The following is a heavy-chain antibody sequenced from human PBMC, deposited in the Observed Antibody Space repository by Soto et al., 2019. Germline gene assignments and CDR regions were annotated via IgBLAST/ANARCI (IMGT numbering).Heavy chain of an antibody. V-gene: IGHV3-74*01. J-gene: IGHJ6*02. CDR2: INGDATST. D-gene: IGHD6-13*01. CDR1: GFTLNNYW. Sequence: QLVESGGGLVQPGGSLRLSCADSGFTLNNYWMHWVRQAPGMGLVWVSRINGDATSTSYADSVKGRFTISRDNARNTLYLQMNSLRAEDTALYYCARGDIAAETFFYYYGMDLWGQGTTVTVS. CDR3: ARGDIAAETFFYYYGMDL.